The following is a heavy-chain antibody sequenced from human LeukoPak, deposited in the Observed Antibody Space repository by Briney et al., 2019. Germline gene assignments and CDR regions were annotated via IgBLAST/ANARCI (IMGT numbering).Heavy chain of an antibody. CDR2: ISGSGGST. Sequence: GGSLRLSCTVSGFTFSSHWMSWVRQAPGKGLEWVSAISGSGGSTYYADSVKGRFTISRDNSKNTLYLQMNSLRAEDTAVYYCAKNGGGHYDFWRPYYYYYMDVWGKGTTVTVSS. CDR1: GFTFSSHW. V-gene: IGHV3-23*01. CDR3: AKNGGGHYDFWRPYYYYYMDV. J-gene: IGHJ6*03. D-gene: IGHD3-3*01.